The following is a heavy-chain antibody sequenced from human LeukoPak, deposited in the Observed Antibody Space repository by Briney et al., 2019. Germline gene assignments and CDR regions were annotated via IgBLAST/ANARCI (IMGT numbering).Heavy chain of an antibody. CDR1: GFTFSIYS. Sequence: GGSLRLSCAASGFTFSIYSMNWVRQAPGKGLEWVSSISSSSSYIYYADSVKGRFTISRDNAKNSLYLQMNSLRAEDTAVYYCARDPVVPAASGSYYYYGMDVWGQGTTVTVSS. D-gene: IGHD2-2*01. J-gene: IGHJ6*02. V-gene: IGHV3-21*01. CDR2: ISSSSSYI. CDR3: ARDPVVPAASGSYYYYGMDV.